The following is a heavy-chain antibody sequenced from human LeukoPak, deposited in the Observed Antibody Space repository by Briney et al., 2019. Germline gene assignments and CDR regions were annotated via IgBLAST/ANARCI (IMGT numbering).Heavy chain of an antibody. J-gene: IGHJ4*02. Sequence: GGSLRLSCAASGLAFRNYWMSWVRQAPGKGLEWVAVIGHDSRHIAYGDSVKGRFTISRDNTKDALYLEIDSLSAEDTAVYYCARDLGSGRYLDFWGQGTLVTVSS. CDR2: IGHDSRHI. D-gene: IGHD3-10*01. CDR3: ARDLGSGRYLDF. CDR1: GLAFRNYW. V-gene: IGHV3-33*08.